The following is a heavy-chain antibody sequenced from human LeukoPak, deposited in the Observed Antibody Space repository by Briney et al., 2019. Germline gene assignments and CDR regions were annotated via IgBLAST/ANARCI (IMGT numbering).Heavy chain of an antibody. CDR3: AKDWAIAAAGYFDY. CDR2: ISWNSGSI. J-gene: IGHJ4*02. Sequence: PGGSLRLSCAASGFTFDDYAMHWVRQAPGKGLEWVSGISWNSGSIGYADSVKGRFTISRDNAKNSLYLQVNSLRAEDTALYYCAKDWAIAAAGYFDYWGQGTLVTVSS. D-gene: IGHD6-13*01. V-gene: IGHV3-9*01. CDR1: GFTFDDYA.